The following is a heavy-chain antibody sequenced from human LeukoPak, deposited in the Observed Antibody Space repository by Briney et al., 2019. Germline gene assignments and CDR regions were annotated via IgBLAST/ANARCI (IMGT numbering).Heavy chain of an antibody. D-gene: IGHD1-14*01. CDR2: IKTDGNEK. Sequence: GGSLRVSCAVSGFTFSSYWMTWVRQAPGKGLEWVAQIKTDGNEKYYVDSVKGRFTISRDNAKNSLYLQLSSLRSEDTAVYYCARDRNRLFDYWGQGTLVTVSS. CDR3: ARDRNRLFDY. J-gene: IGHJ4*02. CDR1: GFTFSSYW. V-gene: IGHV3-7*05.